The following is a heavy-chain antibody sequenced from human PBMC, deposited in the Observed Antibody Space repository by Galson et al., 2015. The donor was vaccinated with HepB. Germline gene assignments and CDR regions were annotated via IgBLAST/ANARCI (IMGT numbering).Heavy chain of an antibody. CDR2: IVVGSGNT. CDR1: GFPFSSSA. Sequence: SVKVSCKASGFPFSSSAVQWVRQARGQRLEWIGRIVVGSGNTNYAQKFQERVIITRDMSTSTAYMEVSSLRSEGTAVYYCATPRAYCTGGTCFFRYFYAMDVWGQGTTVTVSS. J-gene: IGHJ6*02. CDR3: ATPRAYCTGGTCFFRYFYAMDV. D-gene: IGHD2-8*02. V-gene: IGHV1-58*01.